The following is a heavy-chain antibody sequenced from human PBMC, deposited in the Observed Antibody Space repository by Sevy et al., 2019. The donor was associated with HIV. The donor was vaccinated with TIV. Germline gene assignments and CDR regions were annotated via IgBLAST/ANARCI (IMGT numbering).Heavy chain of an antibody. CDR1: GFIFDDYA. D-gene: IGHD3-22*01. Sequence: GGSLRLSCVTSGFIFDDYAMHWVRQAPGKGLEWVSGISWKSGSIAYADSVKGRFTISRDNAKNSLYLQMNSLRAEDTALYYCVKDSYFDISGYARFDPWDQGTLVTVSS. CDR3: VKDSYFDISGYARFDP. V-gene: IGHV3-9*01. J-gene: IGHJ5*02. CDR2: ISWKSGSI.